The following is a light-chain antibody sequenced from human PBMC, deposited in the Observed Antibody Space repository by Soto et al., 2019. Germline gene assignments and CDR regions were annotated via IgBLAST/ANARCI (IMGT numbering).Light chain of an antibody. Sequence: SYELTQPPSVSVAPGKTARITCGGNNIGSKSVHGYQQKPRQAPVLVIYYDSDRPSGIPERFSGSNSGNTATLTISRVEAGDEADYYCQVWDSSSDHPRYVFGTGTKLTV. CDR3: QVWDSSSDHPRYV. V-gene: IGLV3-21*04. J-gene: IGLJ1*01. CDR2: YDS. CDR1: NIGSKS.